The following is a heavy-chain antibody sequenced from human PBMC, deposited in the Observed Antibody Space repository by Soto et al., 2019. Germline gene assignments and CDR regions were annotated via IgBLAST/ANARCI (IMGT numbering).Heavy chain of an antibody. D-gene: IGHD3-10*01. V-gene: IGHV3-9*01. CDR1: GFTFDDYG. J-gene: IGHJ3*01. CDR2: ISWNSGSV. CDR3: AKDIRAVLHAFDV. Sequence: EVQLVESGGGLVQPGGSLRLSCAASGFTFDDYGMHWVRQVPGKGLEGVSGISWNSGSVGYADSVEGRFTLSRDNARNSLYLQMNSLRGDDTAFYYCAKDIRAVLHAFDVWGQGTLVAVSS.